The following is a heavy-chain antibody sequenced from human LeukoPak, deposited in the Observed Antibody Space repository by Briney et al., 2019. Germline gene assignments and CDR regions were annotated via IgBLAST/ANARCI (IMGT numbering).Heavy chain of an antibody. CDR1: GGSISSSSYY. V-gene: IGHV4-39*07. CDR3: ARGPYYDILTGGYYYYMDV. D-gene: IGHD3-9*01. CDR2: IYYSGST. J-gene: IGHJ6*03. Sequence: SETLSLTCTVSGGSISSSSYYWGWIRQPPGKGLEWIGSIYYSGSTYYNPSLKSRVTISVDTSKNQFSLKLSSVTAADTAVYYCARGPYYDILTGGYYYYMDVWGKGTTVTVSS.